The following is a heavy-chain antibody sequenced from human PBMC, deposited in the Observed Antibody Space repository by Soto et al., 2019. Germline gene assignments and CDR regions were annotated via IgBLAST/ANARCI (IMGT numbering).Heavy chain of an antibody. CDR1: GGGNLRDYR. J-gene: IGHJ4*02. CDR3: ARACDGYNFGAVY. D-gene: IGHD5-12*01. Sequence: QVQLVQSGAELKEPGSSVKVSCKASGGGNLRDYRTTWVRRAPGQGLEWMGGIIPKLDSANYAQNFQGRVTVTADESTNTVYIELKSLGSDDTAGYYCARACDGYNFGAVYWDQGTPVTVSS. V-gene: IGHV1-69*01. CDR2: IIPKLDSA.